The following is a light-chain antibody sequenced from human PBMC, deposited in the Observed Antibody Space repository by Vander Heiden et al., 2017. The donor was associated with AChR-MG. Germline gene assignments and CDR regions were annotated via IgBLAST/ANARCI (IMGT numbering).Light chain of an antibody. CDR3: AAWDDSLSGWV. Sequence: QSVLPQPPSASGTPGQRVTISCSGSSSNIGSNYVYWYQQLPGTATKLLIYRNNQRPSGVPDRFSGSKSGTSASLAISGLRSEDEADYYCAAWDDSLSGWVFGGGTKLTVL. V-gene: IGLV1-47*01. CDR2: RNN. CDR1: SSNIGSNY. J-gene: IGLJ3*02.